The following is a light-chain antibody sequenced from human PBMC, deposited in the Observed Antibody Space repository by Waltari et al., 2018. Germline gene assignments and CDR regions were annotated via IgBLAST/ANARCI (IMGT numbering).Light chain of an antibody. CDR1: QSVGSY. CDR3: QQRTNWPPT. V-gene: IGKV3-11*01. Sequence: EIVLTQTPATLSLSPGERATLSCRASQSVGSYLAWYQQKPGQAPRLLIYDASNRATGIPARFSGSGSVTDFTLTISSLEPEDFAVFYCQQRTNWPPTFGQGTKVEIK. J-gene: IGKJ1*01. CDR2: DAS.